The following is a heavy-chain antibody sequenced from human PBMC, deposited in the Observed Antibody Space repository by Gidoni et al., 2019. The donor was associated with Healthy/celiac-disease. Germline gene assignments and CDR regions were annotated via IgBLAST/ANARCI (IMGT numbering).Heavy chain of an antibody. CDR2: IYYSGST. J-gene: IGHJ3*02. Sequence: QVQLQEAAPGLVTPPETLSLPCPVSVGSVSSGSYYWSWIRQPPGKGLEWLGYIYYSGSTNYNPSLKSRVTISVDTSKNQFSLKLSSVTAADTAVYYCAREGILAAAGTRGAFDIWGQGTMVTVSS. D-gene: IGHD6-13*01. CDR3: AREGILAAAGTRGAFDI. CDR1: VGSVSSGSYY. V-gene: IGHV4-61*01.